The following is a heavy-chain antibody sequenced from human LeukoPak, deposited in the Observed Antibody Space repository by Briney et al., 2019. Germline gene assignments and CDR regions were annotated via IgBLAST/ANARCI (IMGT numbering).Heavy chain of an antibody. CDR1: GFTFSSYA. CDR2: ISESGGDT. J-gene: IGHJ4*02. V-gene: IGHV3-23*01. Sequence: PGGSPRLSCAASGFTFSSYAMSWVRQAPGKGLEWVSTISESGGDTYDADSVKGRFTISRDNSKNTLYLHMNSLRAEDTAVYYCARKVLVGNKYFDYWGQGTLVTVSS. D-gene: IGHD2/OR15-2a*01. CDR3: ARKVLVGNKYFDY.